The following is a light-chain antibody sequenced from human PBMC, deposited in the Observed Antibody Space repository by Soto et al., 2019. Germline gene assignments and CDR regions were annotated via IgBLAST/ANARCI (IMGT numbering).Light chain of an antibody. CDR1: NIGSKS. V-gene: IGLV3-21*04. Sequence: SYELTQPPSVSVAPGKTARITCGGNNIGSKSVHWYQQKPGQAPVLVIYYDSDQPSGIPERFSGSNSGNTATLTISRVEAGDEADYYCQVWDSSSDHHYVFGTGTKVTVL. J-gene: IGLJ1*01. CDR2: YDS. CDR3: QVWDSSSDHHYV.